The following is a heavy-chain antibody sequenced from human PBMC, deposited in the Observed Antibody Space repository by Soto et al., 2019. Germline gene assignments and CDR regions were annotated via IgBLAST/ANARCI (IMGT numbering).Heavy chain of an antibody. CDR1: GFTFSNAW. D-gene: IGHD2-15*01. Sequence: GGSLRLSCAASGFTFSNAWMNWVRQAPGKGLEWVGRIKSKTDGGTTDYAAPVKGRFTISRDDSKNTPYLQMNSLKTEDTAVYYCTTDFDATLGYDFDYWGQGTLVTVSS. J-gene: IGHJ4*02. CDR2: IKSKTDGGTT. CDR3: TTDFDATLGYDFDY. V-gene: IGHV3-15*07.